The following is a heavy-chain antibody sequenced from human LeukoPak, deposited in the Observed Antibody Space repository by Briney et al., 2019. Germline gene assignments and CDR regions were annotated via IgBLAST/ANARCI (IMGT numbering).Heavy chain of an antibody. D-gene: IGHD2-21*02. CDR2: ISSSSSYI. V-gene: IGHV3-21*01. Sequence: PGGSLRLSCAASGFTFSSYSMNWVRQAPGKGLEWVSSISSSSSYIYYADSVKGRSTISRDNAKNSLYLQMNSLRAEDTAVYYCARDADNCGGDCYPRFDYWGQGTLVTVSS. CDR1: GFTFSSYS. J-gene: IGHJ4*02. CDR3: ARDADNCGGDCYPRFDY.